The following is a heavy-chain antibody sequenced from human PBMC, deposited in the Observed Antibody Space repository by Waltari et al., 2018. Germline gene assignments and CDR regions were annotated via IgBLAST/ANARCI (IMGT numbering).Heavy chain of an antibody. J-gene: IGHJ4*02. CDR2: ISWNSGSI. Sequence: EVQLVESGGGLVQPGRSLRLSCAASGFTFDDYAMHWVRQAPGKGLEWVSGISWNSGSIGYADSVKGRFTISRDNAKNSLYLQMNSLRAEDTAVYYCARDNGDYDYWGQGTLVTVSS. D-gene: IGHD4-17*01. CDR3: ARDNGDYDY. CDR1: GFTFDDYA. V-gene: IGHV3-9*01.